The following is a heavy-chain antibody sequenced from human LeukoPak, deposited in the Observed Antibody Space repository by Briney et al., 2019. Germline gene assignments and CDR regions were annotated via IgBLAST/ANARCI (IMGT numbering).Heavy chain of an antibody. CDR3: AKVQPQYYDFWSGYYTDYYYYYGMDV. D-gene: IGHD3-3*01. CDR1: GFTFSSYG. Sequence: GGSLRLSCAASGFTFSSYGMHWVRQAPGKGLEWVAVISYDGSNKYYADSVKGRFTISRDNSKNTLYLQMNSLRAEDTAVYYCAKVQPQYYDFWSGYYTDYYYYYGMDVWGQGTTVTVSS. J-gene: IGHJ6*02. CDR2: ISYDGSNK. V-gene: IGHV3-30*18.